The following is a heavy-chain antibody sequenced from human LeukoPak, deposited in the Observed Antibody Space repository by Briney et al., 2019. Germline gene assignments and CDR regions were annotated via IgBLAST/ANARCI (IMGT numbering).Heavy chain of an antibody. V-gene: IGHV4-59*11. CDR1: GGSISSHY. CDR3: ARFLPYGSGSPYYFDY. J-gene: IGHJ4*02. CDR2: IYYSGST. Sequence: PSETLSLTCTVSGGSISSHYWSWIRQPPGKGLEWIGYIYYSGSTNYNPSLKSRVTISVDTSKNQFSLKLSSVTAADTAVYYCARFLPYGSGSPYYFDYWGQGTLVTVSS. D-gene: IGHD3-10*01.